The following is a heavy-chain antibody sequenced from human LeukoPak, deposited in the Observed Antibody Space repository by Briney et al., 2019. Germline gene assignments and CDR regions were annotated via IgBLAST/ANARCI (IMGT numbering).Heavy chain of an antibody. V-gene: IGHV1-69*04. Sequence: ASVKVSCKASGGTFSSYAISWVRQAPGQGLEWMGRIIPILGIANYAQKFQGRVTITADKSTSTAYMELSSLRSEDTAVHYCARSRGSYYLPGGDDYWGQGTLVTVSS. J-gene: IGHJ4*02. CDR3: ARSRGSYYLPGGDDY. D-gene: IGHD1-26*01. CDR2: IIPILGIA. CDR1: GGTFSSYA.